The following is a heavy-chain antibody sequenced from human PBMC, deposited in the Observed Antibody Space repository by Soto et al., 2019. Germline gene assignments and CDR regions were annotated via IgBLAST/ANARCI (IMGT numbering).Heavy chain of an antibody. V-gene: IGHV1-8*02. CDR3: ARGPVTVVVPAAMFFVRDYYYYMDV. CDR1: GYTFTGYY. CDR2: MNPNSGNT. Sequence: ASVKVSCKASGYTFTGYYMHWVRQAPGQGLEWMGWMNPNSGNTGYAQKFQGRVTMTRNTSISTAYMELSSLRSEDTAVYYCARGPVTVVVPAAMFFVRDYYYYMDVWGKGTTVTVSS. J-gene: IGHJ6*03. D-gene: IGHD2-2*01.